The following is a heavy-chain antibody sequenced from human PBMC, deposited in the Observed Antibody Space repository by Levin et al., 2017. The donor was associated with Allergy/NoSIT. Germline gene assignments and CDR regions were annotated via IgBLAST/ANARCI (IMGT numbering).Heavy chain of an antibody. V-gene: IGHV4-59*01. CDR3: ARGTTGTTIAFDI. J-gene: IGHJ3*02. CDR1: GGSISSYY. Sequence: SQTLSLTCTVSGGSISSYYWSWIRQPPGKGLEWIGYIYYSGSTNYNPSLKSRVTISVDTSKNQFSLKLSSVTAADTAVYYCARGTTGTTIAFDIWGQGTMVTVSS. D-gene: IGHD1-1*01. CDR2: IYYSGST.